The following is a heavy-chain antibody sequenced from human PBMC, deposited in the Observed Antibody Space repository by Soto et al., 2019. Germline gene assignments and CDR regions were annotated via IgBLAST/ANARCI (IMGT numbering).Heavy chain of an antibody. CDR1: GFTFSSYG. CDR3: ARGPMTTVTTWGDWYFDL. CDR2: IWYDGTNK. Sequence: QVQLVESGGGVVQPGRSLRLSCATSGFTFSSYGMHWVRQGQGKGLEWVAVIWYDGTNKYYADSVNGRFTISRDDSKNTLYMQMNSLRAEDTAVYYCARGPMTTVTTWGDWYFDLWGRGTLVTVSS. D-gene: IGHD4-17*01. V-gene: IGHV3-33*01. J-gene: IGHJ2*01.